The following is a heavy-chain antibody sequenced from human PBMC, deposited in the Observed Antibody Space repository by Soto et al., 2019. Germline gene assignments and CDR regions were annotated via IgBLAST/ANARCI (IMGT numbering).Heavy chain of an antibody. CDR3: ARAGSSSWYTPKCYYYGMDV. CDR2: ISSSSSYI. Sequence: EVQLVESGGGLVKPGGSLRLSCAASGFTFSSYSMNWVRQAPGKGLEWVSSISSSSSYIYYADSVKGRFTISRDNAKNSLYLQMNSLRAEDTAVYYCARAGSSSWYTPKCYYYGMDVWGQGTTVTVSS. J-gene: IGHJ6*02. D-gene: IGHD6-13*01. CDR1: GFTFSSYS. V-gene: IGHV3-21*01.